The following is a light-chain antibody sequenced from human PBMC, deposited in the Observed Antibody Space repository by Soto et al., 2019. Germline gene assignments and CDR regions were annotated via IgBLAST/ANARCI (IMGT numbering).Light chain of an antibody. V-gene: IGKV1-39*01. CDR3: QQSYSTPPWT. CDR2: AAS. Sequence: DIQMTQSPSSLSASVGDRVTITCRASQSIVTYLNWYLQIPGKAPKLLVYAASNLQSGVPSRFSGSGSGTDFTLTIRSLQPEDFATYFCQQSYSTPPWTFGQGTKVDIK. CDR1: QSIVTY. J-gene: IGKJ1*01.